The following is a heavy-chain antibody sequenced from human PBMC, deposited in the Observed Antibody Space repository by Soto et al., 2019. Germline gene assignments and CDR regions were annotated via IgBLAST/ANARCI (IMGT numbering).Heavy chain of an antibody. J-gene: IGHJ4*02. CDR3: ARDIRGFSRALDY. CDR2: IYNSGTT. D-gene: IGHD5-18*01. V-gene: IGHV4-61*01. Sequence: SETLSLTCNVSGGSVNSGSYYWTWVRQPPGKGLEWIGNIYNSGTTSYNPSLQNRVTISIDTSKNQYSLKLTSVTAADAALYYCARDIRGFSRALDYWGRGTPVTVSS. CDR1: GGSVNSGSYY.